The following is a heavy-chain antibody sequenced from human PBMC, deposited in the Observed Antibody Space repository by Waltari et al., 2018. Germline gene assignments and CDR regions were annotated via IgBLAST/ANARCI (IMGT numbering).Heavy chain of an antibody. CDR2: ISWNSGSI. CDR3: AKASHGDYHYYYGMDV. J-gene: IGHJ6*02. D-gene: IGHD2-21*02. V-gene: IGHV3-9*01. CDR1: GFTFDDYA. Sequence: EVQLVESGGGLVQPGSSLRLSCAASGFTFDDYAMHWVRPAPGKGLEWVSGISWNSGSIGYADSVKGRFTISRDNAKNSLYLQMNSLRAEDTALYYCAKASHGDYHYYYGMDVWGQGTTVTVSS.